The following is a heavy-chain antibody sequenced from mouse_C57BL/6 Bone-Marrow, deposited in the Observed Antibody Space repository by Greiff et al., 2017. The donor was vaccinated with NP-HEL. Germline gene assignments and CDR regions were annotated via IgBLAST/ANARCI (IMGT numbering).Heavy chain of an antibody. V-gene: IGHV1-82*01. D-gene: IGHD1-1*01. CDR2: IYPGDGDT. CDR1: GYAFSSSW. CDR3: ARGDGSSDY. Sequence: VQRVESGPELVKPGASVKISCKASGYAFSSSWMNWVKQRPGKGLEWIGRIYPGDGDTNYNGKFKGKATLTADKSSSTAYMQLSSLTSEDSAVYFCARGDGSSDYWGQGTTLTVSS. J-gene: IGHJ2*01.